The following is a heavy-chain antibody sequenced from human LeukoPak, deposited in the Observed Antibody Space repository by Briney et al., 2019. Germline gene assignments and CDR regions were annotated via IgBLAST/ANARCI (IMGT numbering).Heavy chain of an antibody. CDR3: ARVIGWDEPFDI. D-gene: IGHD1-26*01. CDR1: GFTFSSYA. CDR2: INTDGSST. J-gene: IGHJ3*02. Sequence: GGSLRLSCAASGFTFSSYAMSWVRQAPGKGLVWVSRINTDGSSTNYADSVKGRFTVSRDNAKNTLYLQMNSLRAEDTAAYYCARVIGWDEPFDIWGQGTMVTVSS. V-gene: IGHV3-74*01.